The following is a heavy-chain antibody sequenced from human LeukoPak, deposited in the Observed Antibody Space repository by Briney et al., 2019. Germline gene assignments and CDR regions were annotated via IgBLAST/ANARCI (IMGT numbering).Heavy chain of an antibody. V-gene: IGHV3-30*02. CDR3: ARSCGGGSCYPDY. Sequence: GGSLRLSCAASGFTFSSYAMSWVRQAPGKGLEWVTFIRHDASSKNYADSVKGRFTVSRDNSKNTLYLQMNSLRAEDTAVYYCARSCGGGSCYPDYWGQGTPVTVSS. J-gene: IGHJ4*02. D-gene: IGHD2-15*01. CDR2: IRHDASSK. CDR1: GFTFSSYA.